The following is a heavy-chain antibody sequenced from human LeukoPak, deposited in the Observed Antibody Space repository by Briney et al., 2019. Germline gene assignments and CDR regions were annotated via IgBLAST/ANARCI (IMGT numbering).Heavy chain of an antibody. J-gene: IGHJ5*02. Sequence: GGSLRLSCAASGFTFDDYGMSWVRQAPGKGLEWVSGINWNGGSTGYADSVKGRFTISRDNSKNTLYLQMNSLRAEDTAVYYCAAVDVDTAFPWGQGTLVTVSS. CDR2: INWNGGST. CDR1: GFTFDDYG. V-gene: IGHV3-20*04. CDR3: AAVDVDTAFP. D-gene: IGHD5-18*01.